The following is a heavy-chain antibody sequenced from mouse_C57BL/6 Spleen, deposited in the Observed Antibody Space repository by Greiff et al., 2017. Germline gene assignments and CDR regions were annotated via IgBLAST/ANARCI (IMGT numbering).Heavy chain of an antibody. V-gene: IGHV14-4*01. D-gene: IGHD2-3*01. CDR3: TTYNGYFRFDY. CDR1: GFNIKDDY. J-gene: IGHJ2*01. Sequence: EVQLQQSGAELVRPGASVKLSCTASGFNIKDDYMHWVKQRPEQGLEWIGWIDPENGDTEYASKFQGKATITADTSSNTAYLQLSSLTSEDTAVYYCTTYNGYFRFDYWGQGTTLTVSS. CDR2: IDPENGDT.